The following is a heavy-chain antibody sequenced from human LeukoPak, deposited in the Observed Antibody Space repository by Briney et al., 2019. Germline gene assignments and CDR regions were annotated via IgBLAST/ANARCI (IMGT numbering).Heavy chain of an antibody. CDR2: INHSGST. D-gene: IGHD2-8*01. J-gene: IGHJ5*02. CDR3: ASHRLTS. V-gene: IGHV4-34*01. CDR1: GFTFSSYA. Sequence: PGGSLRLSCAASGFTFSSYAMSWVRQPPGKGLEWIGEINHSGSTNYNPSLKSRVTISVDTSKNQFSLKLSSVTAADTAVYYCASHRLTSWGQGTLVTVSS.